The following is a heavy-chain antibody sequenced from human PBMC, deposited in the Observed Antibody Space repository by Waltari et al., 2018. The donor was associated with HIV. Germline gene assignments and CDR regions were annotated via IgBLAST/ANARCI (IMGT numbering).Heavy chain of an antibody. D-gene: IGHD3-9*01. Sequence: QVQLVESGGGVVQPGRSLRLSCAASGFTFRSYGMHWVRQASGKGLEWVAVISYDGSNKYYADSGKGRFTISRDNSKNTLYLQMNSLRAEDTAVYYCAKDTDLTGFFYYYGLDVWGQGTTVTVSS. V-gene: IGHV3-30*18. CDR2: ISYDGSNK. CDR1: GFTFRSYG. CDR3: AKDTDLTGFFYYYGLDV. J-gene: IGHJ6*02.